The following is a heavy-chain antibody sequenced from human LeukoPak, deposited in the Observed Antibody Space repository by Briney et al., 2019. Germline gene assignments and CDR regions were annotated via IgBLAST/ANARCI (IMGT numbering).Heavy chain of an antibody. CDR1: GFIFSNYG. J-gene: IGHJ4*02. CDR2: ISASGSVT. V-gene: IGHV3-23*01. Sequence: GGSLRLSCAASGFIFSNYGMNWVRQAPGKGLEWVAAISASGSVTSYADSVRGRFTISRDNSKNTLYLQMNSLRAEDTAVYYCARNDDFWSGYSDYWGQGTLVTVSS. D-gene: IGHD3-3*01. CDR3: ARNDDFWSGYSDY.